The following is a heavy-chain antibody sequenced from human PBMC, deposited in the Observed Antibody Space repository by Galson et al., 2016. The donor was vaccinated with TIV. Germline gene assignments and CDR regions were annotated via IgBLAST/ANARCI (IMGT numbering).Heavy chain of an antibody. Sequence: ETLSLTCAVSGYSISRGFYWAWIRQPPGTGLEWMGTIYHGGSTYFNPSLKSRVAISVDTSTNQFSLKLTSVTASDTAVYYCARGTGFSYGFWYWGQGALVTVSS. D-gene: IGHD5-18*01. CDR1: GYSISRGFY. V-gene: IGHV4-38-2*01. CDR2: IYHGGST. J-gene: IGHJ4*02. CDR3: ARGTGFSYGFWY.